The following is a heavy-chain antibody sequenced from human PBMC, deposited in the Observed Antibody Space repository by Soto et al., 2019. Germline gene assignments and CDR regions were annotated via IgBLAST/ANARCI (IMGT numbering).Heavy chain of an antibody. V-gene: IGHV4-59*01. CDR1: GGSISRYH. J-gene: IGHJ5*02. CDR3: ARVEVPESSSWHPCDP. CDR2: MSNTGST. Sequence: PSETLSLTCSVSGGSISRYHWSWIRQTPGKGLEWIGYMSNTGSTDYNPSLKSRVAISVDASKNQFSLKLTTVTAADTAVYYCARVEVPESSSWHPCDPWGQGTLVTVS. D-gene: IGHD6-13*01.